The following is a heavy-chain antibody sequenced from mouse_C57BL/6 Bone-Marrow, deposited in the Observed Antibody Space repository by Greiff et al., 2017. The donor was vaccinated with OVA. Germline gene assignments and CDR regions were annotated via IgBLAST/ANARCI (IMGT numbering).Heavy chain of an antibody. V-gene: IGHV1-4*01. J-gene: IGHJ3*01. Sequence: QVQLKESGAELARPGASVKMSCKASGYTFTSYTMHWVKQRPGQGLEWIGYINPSSGYTKYNQKFKDKATLTADKSSSTAYMQLSSLTSEDSAVYYCASPGGDSVRAWFAYWGQGTLVSVSA. CDR1: GYTFTSYT. CDR2: INPSSGYT. D-gene: IGHD2-13*01. CDR3: ASPGGDSVRAWFAY.